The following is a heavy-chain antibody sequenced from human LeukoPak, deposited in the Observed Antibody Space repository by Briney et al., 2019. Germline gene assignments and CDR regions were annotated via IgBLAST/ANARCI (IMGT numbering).Heavy chain of an antibody. CDR1: GFTFSSYG. CDR2: IWYDGSNK. J-gene: IGHJ3*02. V-gene: IGHV3-33*01. D-gene: IGHD3-16*01. Sequence: GGSLRLSCAASGFTFSSYGMHWVRQAPGEGLEWVAVIWYDGSNKYYADSVKGRFTISRDNSKNTLYLQMNSLRAEDTAVYYCGRGYANNDAFDIWGQGTMVTVSS. CDR3: GRGYANNDAFDI.